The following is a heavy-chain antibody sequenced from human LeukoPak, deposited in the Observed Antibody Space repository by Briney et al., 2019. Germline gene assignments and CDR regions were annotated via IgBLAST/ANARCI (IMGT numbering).Heavy chain of an antibody. CDR2: IIPIFGTA. Sequence: GASVKVSCKASGGTFSSYAISWVRQAPGQGLEWMGGIIPIFGTANYAQKFQGRVTITADESTSTAYMELSGLRSEDTAVYYCARAPHSGYDDYFDYWGQGTLVTVSS. CDR3: ARAPHSGYDDYFDY. J-gene: IGHJ4*02. V-gene: IGHV1-69*13. CDR1: GGTFSSYA. D-gene: IGHD5-12*01.